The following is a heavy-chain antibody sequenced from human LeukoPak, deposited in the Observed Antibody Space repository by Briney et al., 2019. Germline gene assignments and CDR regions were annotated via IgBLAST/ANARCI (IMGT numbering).Heavy chain of an antibody. CDR3: ARRPWFGEWGGYYFDY. Sequence: GASVKVSCKASGYTFTSYGISWVRQAPGQGLEWMGWISAYNGNTNYAQKLQGRVTMTTDTSTSTAYMELRSLRSDDTAVYYCARRPWFGEWGGYYFDYWGQGTLVTVSS. CDR2: ISAYNGNT. D-gene: IGHD3-10*01. CDR1: GYTFTSYG. V-gene: IGHV1-18*01. J-gene: IGHJ4*02.